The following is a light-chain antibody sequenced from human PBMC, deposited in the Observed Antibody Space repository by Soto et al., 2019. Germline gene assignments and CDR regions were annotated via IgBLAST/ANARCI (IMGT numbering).Light chain of an antibody. CDR1: HSVTTNY. CDR3: QQEGYSPPT. V-gene: IGKV3-20*01. CDR2: GAS. Sequence: EIVLTQSPGTLSLSPGERATLSCRASHSVTTNYLSWYQQAPGQAPRLLIYGASSRATVIPDRFSGSGSGTDFTLTISSLEPEDFEVYYCQQEGYSPPTLGLGTKVDIK. J-gene: IGKJ1*01.